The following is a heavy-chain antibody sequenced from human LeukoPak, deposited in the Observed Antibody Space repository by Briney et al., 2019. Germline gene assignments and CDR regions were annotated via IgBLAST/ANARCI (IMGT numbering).Heavy chain of an antibody. CDR1: GFTFDDYD. D-gene: IGHD6-13*01. Sequence: GGSLRLSCAASGFTFDDYDMSWVRQAPGKGLEWVSNINWNGGSATYADSVKGRFTISRDNAKNSLYLQMNSLRAEDTAVYYCARQAAAGIRYYYYYMDVWGKGTTVTVSS. J-gene: IGHJ6*03. CDR3: ARQAAAGIRYYYYYMDV. CDR2: INWNGGSA. V-gene: IGHV3-20*04.